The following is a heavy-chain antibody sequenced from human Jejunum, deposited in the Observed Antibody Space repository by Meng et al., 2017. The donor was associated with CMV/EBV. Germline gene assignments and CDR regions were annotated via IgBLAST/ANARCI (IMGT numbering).Heavy chain of an antibody. D-gene: IGHD1-26*01. CDR3: ARITWGGYSGSYRGNFDY. V-gene: IGHV3-21*01. CDR1: SYN. Sequence: SYNMNWVRQAPGKGLEWVSSISTTSTYIYYADSVKGRFTVSRDNAKNSLSLQMNSLRADDTAVYYCARITWGGYSGSYRGNFDYWGQGTLVTVSS. J-gene: IGHJ4*02. CDR2: ISTTSTYI.